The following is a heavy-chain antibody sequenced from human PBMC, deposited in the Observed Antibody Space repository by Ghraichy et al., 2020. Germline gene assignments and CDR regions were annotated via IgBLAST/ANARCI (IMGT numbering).Heavy chain of an antibody. Sequence: ASVKVSCKASGYTFSTYDISWVRQAPGQGLEWMGWMNPNSGNTGYAQKFRGAVTFTRDTSISTAYMEVNSLTPEDTAVYYCARAIRYQLLSEFWGQGTLVTVSS. V-gene: IGHV1-8*03. D-gene: IGHD2-21*01. J-gene: IGHJ4*02. CDR2: MNPNSGNT. CDR1: GYTFSTYD. CDR3: ARAIRYQLLSEF.